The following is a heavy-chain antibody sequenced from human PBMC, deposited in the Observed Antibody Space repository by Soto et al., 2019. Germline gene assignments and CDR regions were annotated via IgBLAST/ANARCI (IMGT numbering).Heavy chain of an antibody. Sequence: GGSLRLSCAASGFTFSSYAMHWVRQAPGKGLEYVSAISSNGGSTYYANSVKGRFTISRDNSKNTLYLQMGSLRAEDMAVYYCARGKEVDFWSGYYGPDYYYYMDVWGKGTTVTVSS. CDR3: ARGKEVDFWSGYYGPDYYYYMDV. D-gene: IGHD3-3*01. J-gene: IGHJ6*03. V-gene: IGHV3-64*01. CDR2: ISSNGGST. CDR1: GFTFSSYA.